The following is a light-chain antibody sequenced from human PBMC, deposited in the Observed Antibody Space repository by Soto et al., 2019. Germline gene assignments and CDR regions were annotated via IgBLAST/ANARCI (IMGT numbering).Light chain of an antibody. V-gene: IGKV1-5*01. Sequence: DIHMTQSPSTLSASVGDTVTITCRASQYISSWLAWYQQKPGKAPKFLIYDSSTLERGVSSRFRGRGYGTEFTLTISSLQPDDFATYYCQQYTTYLWTFGQGTKVDIK. CDR2: DSS. CDR3: QQYTTYLWT. CDR1: QYISSW. J-gene: IGKJ1*01.